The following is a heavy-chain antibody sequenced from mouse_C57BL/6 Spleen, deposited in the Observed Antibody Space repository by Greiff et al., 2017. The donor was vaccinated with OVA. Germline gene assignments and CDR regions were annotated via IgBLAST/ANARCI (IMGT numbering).Heavy chain of an antibody. CDR1: GYTFTDYY. V-gene: IGHV1-26*01. J-gene: IGHJ4*01. D-gene: IGHD1-1*01. Sequence: VQLQQSGPELVKPGASVKISCKASGYTFTDYYMNWVKQSHGKSLEWIGDINPNNGGTSYNQKVKGKATLTVDKSSSTAYMELRSLTSEDSAVYYCARSDYGSTFYYAMDYWGQGTSVTVSS. CDR3: ARSDYGSTFYYAMDY. CDR2: INPNNGGT.